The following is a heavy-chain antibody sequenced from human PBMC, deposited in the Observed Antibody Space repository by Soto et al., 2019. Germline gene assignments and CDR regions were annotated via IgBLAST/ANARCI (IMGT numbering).Heavy chain of an antibody. CDR3: ARPGVPSDFYYYMDV. CDR2: ISSSSSTI. D-gene: IGHD7-27*01. CDR1: GFTFSSYA. Sequence: GGSLRLSCAASGFTFSSYAMSWVRQAPGKGLEWVSYISSSSSTIYYADSVKGRFTISRDNAKKSLYLQLNSLRAEDTAVYYCARPGVPSDFYYYMDVWGKGTTVTVS. J-gene: IGHJ6*03. V-gene: IGHV3-48*01.